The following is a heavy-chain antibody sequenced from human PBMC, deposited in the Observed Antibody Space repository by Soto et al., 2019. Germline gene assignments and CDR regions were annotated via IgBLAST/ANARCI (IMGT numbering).Heavy chain of an antibody. CDR2: INWNGGST. CDR1: GFTFDDYG. D-gene: IGHD3-9*01. CDR3: ARCDRYDILTGYWGEDDYGMDV. Sequence: PGGSLRLSCAASGFTFDDYGMSWVRQAPGKGLEWVSGINWNGGSTGYADSVKGRFTISRDNAKNSLYLQMNSLRAEDTALYYCARCDRYDILTGYWGEDDYGMDVWGQGTTVTVSS. J-gene: IGHJ6*02. V-gene: IGHV3-20*04.